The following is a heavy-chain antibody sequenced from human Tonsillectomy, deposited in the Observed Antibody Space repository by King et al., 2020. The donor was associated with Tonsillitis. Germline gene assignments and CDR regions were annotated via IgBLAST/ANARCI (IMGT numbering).Heavy chain of an antibody. Sequence: VQLVESGGGVVQPGGSLILSCAASGFTFSAYVMHWVRQAPGKGLEWVAFIPFDGTTKYYADSVKGRFTISRDDSKNTLYLHMDSLNSEDTAVYYCAKDNRQYSLDYWGQGTLVTVSS. V-gene: IGHV3-30*02. D-gene: IGHD2-15*01. CDR2: IPFDGTTK. J-gene: IGHJ4*02. CDR3: AKDNRQYSLDY. CDR1: GFTFSAYV.